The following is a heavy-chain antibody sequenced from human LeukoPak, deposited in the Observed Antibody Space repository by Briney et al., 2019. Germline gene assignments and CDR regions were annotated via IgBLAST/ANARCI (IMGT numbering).Heavy chain of an antibody. CDR2: IYSGGST. J-gene: IGHJ4*02. CDR1: GFTVSSNY. D-gene: IGHD3-22*01. Sequence: GGSLRLPCAASGFTVSSNYMSWVRQAPGKGLEWVSVIYSGGSTYYADSVKGRFTISRDNSKNTLYLQMNSLRAEDTAVYYCARGPYDSSGYYRYWGQGTLVTVSS. V-gene: IGHV3-53*01. CDR3: ARGPYDSSGYYRY.